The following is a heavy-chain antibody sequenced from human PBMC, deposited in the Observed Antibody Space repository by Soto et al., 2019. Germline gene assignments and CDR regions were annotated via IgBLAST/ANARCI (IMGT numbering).Heavy chain of an antibody. CDR2: ISGSGGST. Sequence: EVQLLESGGGSVQPGGSLRLSCAASGFTFSSYAMSWVRQAPGKGLEWVSAISGSGGSTYYADSGKGRFTISRDNSKNTLYLQMNSLRAEDTAVYYCAKVSGLVAVAGPFDYWGQGTLVTVSS. V-gene: IGHV3-23*01. CDR3: AKVSGLVAVAGPFDY. J-gene: IGHJ4*02. D-gene: IGHD6-19*01. CDR1: GFTFSSYA.